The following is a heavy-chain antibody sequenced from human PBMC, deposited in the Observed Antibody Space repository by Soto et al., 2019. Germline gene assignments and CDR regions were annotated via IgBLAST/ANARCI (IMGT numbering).Heavy chain of an antibody. CDR1: GGSGGSFSGYY. J-gene: IGHJ4*02. CDR3: ARERNYYYDSSGYYSD. CDR2: INHSGST. D-gene: IGHD3-22*01. V-gene: IGHV4-34*01. Sequence: SETLSLTCAVYGGSGGSFSGYYWSWICQPPGKGLEWIGEINHSGSTNYNPSLKSRVTISVDTSKNQFSLKLSSVTAADTAVYYCARERNYYYDSSGYYSDWGQGTLVTVS.